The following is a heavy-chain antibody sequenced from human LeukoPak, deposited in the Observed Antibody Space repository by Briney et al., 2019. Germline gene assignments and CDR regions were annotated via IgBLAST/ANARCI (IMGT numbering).Heavy chain of an antibody. D-gene: IGHD3-22*01. V-gene: IGHV4-59*01. Sequence: SETLSLTCTVSGGSISSYYWSWIRQPPGKGLEWIGYIYYSGSTNYNPSLKSRVTISVDTSKNQFSLKLSSVTAADTAVYYCARVGGDSSGYWGFDPWGQGTLVTVS. CDR1: GGSISSYY. J-gene: IGHJ5*02. CDR2: IYYSGST. CDR3: ARVGGDSSGYWGFDP.